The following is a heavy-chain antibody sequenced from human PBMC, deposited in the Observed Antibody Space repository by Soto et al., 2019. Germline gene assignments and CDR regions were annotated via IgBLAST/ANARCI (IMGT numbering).Heavy chain of an antibody. V-gene: IGHV4-39*01. CDR3: ARQGNYDFWSGTPNNWFDP. CDR2: IYYSGST. D-gene: IGHD3-3*01. CDR1: GGSITNSGYY. Sequence: SETLSLTCNVSGGSITNSGYYWGWIRQPPGKGLEWIGSIYYSGSTYYSPSLKSRVTISVDTSKNQFSLKLSSVTAADTAVYYCARQGNYDFWSGTPNNWFDPWGQGTLVTVSS. J-gene: IGHJ5*02.